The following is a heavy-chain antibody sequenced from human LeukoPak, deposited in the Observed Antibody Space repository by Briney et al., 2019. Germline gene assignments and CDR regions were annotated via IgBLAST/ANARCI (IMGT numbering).Heavy chain of an antibody. CDR3: ARGAYYYDSSGYEGFDY. Sequence: GGSLRLSCAASGFTFSSYAMHWVRQAPGKGLEWVAVISYDGSNKYYADSVKGRFTISRDNSKNTLYLQMNSLRAENTAVYYCARGAYYYDSSGYEGFDYWGQGTLVTVSS. J-gene: IGHJ4*02. CDR1: GFTFSSYA. D-gene: IGHD3-22*01. CDR2: ISYDGSNK. V-gene: IGHV3-30*04.